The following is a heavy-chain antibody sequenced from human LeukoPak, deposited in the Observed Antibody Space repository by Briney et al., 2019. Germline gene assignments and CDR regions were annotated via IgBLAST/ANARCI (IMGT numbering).Heavy chain of an antibody. D-gene: IGHD4-17*01. J-gene: IGHJ4*02. CDR1: GGSISSTNW. CDR2: IDHSGRT. CDR3: ASGYASTTVTSEF. Sequence: PSGTLSLTCAVSGGSISSTNWWSWVRQPPGKGLEWIGEIDHSGRTNYNPSLKSRVTISVDKSKNQFSLKLNSVTAADTAVYYCASGYASTTVTSEFWGQGTLVTVSS. V-gene: IGHV4-4*02.